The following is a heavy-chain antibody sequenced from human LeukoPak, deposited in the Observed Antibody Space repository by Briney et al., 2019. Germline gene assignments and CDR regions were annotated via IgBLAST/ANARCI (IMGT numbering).Heavy chain of an antibody. Sequence: ASVKVSCKASGYTFTGYYMHWVRQAPGQGLEWMGRINPNSGGTNYAQKFQGRVTMTRDTSISTAYMELSSLRSEDTAVYYCARGLLFYFDYWGQGTLVTVSS. CDR3: ARGLLFYFDY. CDR1: GYTFTGYY. D-gene: IGHD3-10*01. J-gene: IGHJ4*02. V-gene: IGHV1-2*06. CDR2: INPNSGGT.